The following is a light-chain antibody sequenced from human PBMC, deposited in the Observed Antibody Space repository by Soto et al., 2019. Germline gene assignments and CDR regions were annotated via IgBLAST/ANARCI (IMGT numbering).Light chain of an antibody. CDR3: QQYGSSPLT. Sequence: EMVLTQSPGTLSLSPGERATLSCRASQSVSSSYLAWYQQKPGQAPRLLIYGASSRATGIPDRFSGSGSGTDFTLTISRLEPEDFAVYYCQQYGSSPLTFGPGTKVEIK. CDR2: GAS. J-gene: IGKJ3*01. CDR1: QSVSSSY. V-gene: IGKV3-20*01.